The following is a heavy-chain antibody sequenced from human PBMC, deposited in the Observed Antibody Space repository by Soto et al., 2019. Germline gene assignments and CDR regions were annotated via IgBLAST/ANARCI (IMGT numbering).Heavy chain of an antibody. CDR3: ARDWGSGWHYGMDV. D-gene: IGHD6-19*01. CDR2: ISSSSSYI. V-gene: IGHV3-21*01. J-gene: IGHJ6*02. CDR1: GFTFSSYS. Sequence: GGSLRLSCAASGFTFSSYSMNWVRQAPGKGLEWVSSISSSSSYIYYADSVKGRFTISRDNAKNSLYLQMNSLRAEDTAVYYCARDWGSGWHYGMDVWAQGTTVTVSS.